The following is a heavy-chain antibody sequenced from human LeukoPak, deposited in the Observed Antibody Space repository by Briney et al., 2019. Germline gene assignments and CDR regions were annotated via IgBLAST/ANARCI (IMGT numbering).Heavy chain of an antibody. CDR3: ARDRDYGSGIFDY. CDR1: GYTFTGYY. J-gene: IGHJ4*02. V-gene: IGHV1-2*02. D-gene: IGHD3-10*01. Sequence: AAVKVSCKASGYTFTGYYMHWVRQAPGQGLEWMGWINPNSGGTNYAQKFQGRVTMTRDTSISTAYMELNRLRSDDTAVYYCARDRDYGSGIFDYWGQGTLVTVSS. CDR2: INPNSGGT.